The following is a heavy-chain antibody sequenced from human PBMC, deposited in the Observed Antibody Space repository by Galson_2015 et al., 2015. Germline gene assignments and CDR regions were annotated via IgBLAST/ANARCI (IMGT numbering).Heavy chain of an antibody. J-gene: IGHJ5*02. CDR2: IYYSGST. Sequence: ETLSLTCTVSGGSISSSSYYWGWIRQPPGKGLEWIGSIYYSGSTYYNPSLKSQVTISVDTSKNQFSLKLSSVTAADTAVYYCARNGYDILTGLNNWFDPWGQGTLVTVSS. V-gene: IGHV4-39*07. CDR3: ARNGYDILTGLNNWFDP. D-gene: IGHD3-9*01. CDR1: GGSISSSSYY.